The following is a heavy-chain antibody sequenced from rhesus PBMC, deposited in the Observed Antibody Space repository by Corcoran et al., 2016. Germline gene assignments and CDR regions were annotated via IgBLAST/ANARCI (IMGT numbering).Heavy chain of an antibody. J-gene: IGHJ4*01. Sequence: VQLQESGPGLVKPSETLSLTCAVSGGSISGYWWGWIRQPPGKGLEWISAINVGGDKPFSADSVRGRFTISRDNSKNTLSLQMNSLRTEDTAVYYCAKSPEYNSWSDYWGQGVLVTVSS. CDR2: INVGGDKP. D-gene: IGHD1-1-1*01. CDR1: GGSISGYW. CDR3: AKSPEYNSWSDY. V-gene: IGHV3S25*01.